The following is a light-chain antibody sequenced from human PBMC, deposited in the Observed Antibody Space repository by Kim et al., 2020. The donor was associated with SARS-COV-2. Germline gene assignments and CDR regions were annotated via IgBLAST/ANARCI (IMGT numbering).Light chain of an antibody. Sequence: QAGLTQPPSVSKALRQTATLTCTGNSNNVGNQGAAWLQQHQGHPPKLLSDRNKNRPSGISERFSASRSGDTASLTITGLQPEDEADYYCSAWDSSLSTWVFGGGTQLTVL. V-gene: IGLV10-54*04. CDR2: RNK. J-gene: IGLJ2*01. CDR1: SNNVGNQG. CDR3: SAWDSSLSTWV.